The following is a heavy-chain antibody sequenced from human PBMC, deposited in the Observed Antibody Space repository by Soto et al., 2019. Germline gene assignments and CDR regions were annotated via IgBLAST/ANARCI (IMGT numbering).Heavy chain of an antibody. CDR3: AKVSYGPL. D-gene: IGHD3-10*01. CDR2: ISHDGNDK. Sequence: QVQLVESGGGVVQPGRSLRLSCAASGFTFSPYTMHWVRQTPGKGLEWVAVISHDGNDKSYADSVKGRFTISRDNSKNTLYLQMNSLRAEDTAVYYCAKVSYGPLGGQGTLVTVSS. V-gene: IGHV3-30-3*01. CDR1: GFTFSPYT. J-gene: IGHJ4*02.